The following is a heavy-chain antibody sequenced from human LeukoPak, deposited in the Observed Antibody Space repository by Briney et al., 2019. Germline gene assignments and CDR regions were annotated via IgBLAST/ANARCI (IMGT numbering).Heavy chain of an antibody. V-gene: IGHV7-4-1*02. Sequence: ASVKVSCKASGYTFTSYAMNWVRQAPGQGLEWMGWINTNTGNPTYAQGFTGRFVFSLDTSVSTAYLQISSLKAEDTAVYYCASVTVPPYYYYYMDVWGKGTTVTVSS. J-gene: IGHJ6*03. CDR1: GYTFTSYA. CDR2: INTNTGNP. D-gene: IGHD2-2*01. CDR3: ASVTVPPYYYYYMDV.